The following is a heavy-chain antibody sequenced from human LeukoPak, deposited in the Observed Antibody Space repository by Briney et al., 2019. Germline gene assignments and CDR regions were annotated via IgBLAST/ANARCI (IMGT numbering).Heavy chain of an antibody. D-gene: IGHD3-22*01. CDR3: ARGVYYDNSGYSDF. CDR2: ISGYNGDT. CDR1: GYMFTSFA. Sequence: ASVKVSCKASGYMFTSFAISWVRQAPGQGLEWIGWISGYNGDTNYAQKLQDRVTMTTDTSTSTAHMELRSLRSDDTAVYYCARGVYYDNSGYSDFWGQGTLVTVSS. J-gene: IGHJ4*02. V-gene: IGHV1-18*01.